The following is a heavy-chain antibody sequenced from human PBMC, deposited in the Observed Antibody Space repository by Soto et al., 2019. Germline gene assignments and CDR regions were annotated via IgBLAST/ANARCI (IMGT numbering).Heavy chain of an antibody. J-gene: IGHJ4*02. CDR2: IYYSVST. D-gene: IGHD3-10*01. CDR3: AIKGPSYGSGSYWPYYFDY. CDR1: GCCISSYY. V-gene: IGHV4-59*01. Sequence: NPXETLSLTCAVCGCCISSYYWSWIRPAPGKGLEWIGYIYYSVSTNYNPSLKSRVTISVDTSKNQFSLKLSSVTAADTAVYYCAIKGPSYGSGSYWPYYFDYWGQGTLVTVSS.